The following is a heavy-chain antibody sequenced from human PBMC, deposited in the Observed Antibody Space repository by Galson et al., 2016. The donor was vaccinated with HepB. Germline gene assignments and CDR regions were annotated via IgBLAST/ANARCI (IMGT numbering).Heavy chain of an antibody. CDR2: FIPMLDRP. J-gene: IGHJ6*03. CDR3: ARDYCFSTHCDKNYMDV. Sequence: SVKVSCKASGGTFSSYTITWVRQAPGQGLEWMGRFIPMLDRPIYAQKFLGRVTITADESTSTVYMELSSLTSEDTAIYFYARDYCFSTHCDKNYMDVWGKGTTVSVSS. D-gene: IGHD2-2*01. V-gene: IGHV1-69*13. CDR1: GGTFSSYT.